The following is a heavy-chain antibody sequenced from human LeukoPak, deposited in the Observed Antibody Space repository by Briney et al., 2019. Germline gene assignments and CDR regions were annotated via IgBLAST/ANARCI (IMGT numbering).Heavy chain of an antibody. CDR2: IHPDGSEK. CDR1: GFTFSTYW. CDR3: ARGDDFSGDH. D-gene: IGHD2-21*02. V-gene: IGHV3-7*04. Sequence: PGGSLRLSCAASGFTFSTYWMSGVRQAPGKGLEWVANIHPDGSEKYHVDCVEGRFTISRDNPEKSLYLQMNSLRPEDTAVYYCARGDDFSGDHWGRGTLVTVSS. J-gene: IGHJ4*02.